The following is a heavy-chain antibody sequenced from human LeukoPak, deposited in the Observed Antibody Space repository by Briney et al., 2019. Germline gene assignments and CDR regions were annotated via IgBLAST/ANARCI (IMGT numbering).Heavy chain of an antibody. J-gene: IGHJ4*02. CDR2: ISYDGSNK. V-gene: IGHV3-30-3*01. Sequence: GGSLRLSCAASGFVFRTYDMNWVRQAPGKGLEWVAVISYDGSNKYYADSVKGRFTISRDNSKNTLYLQMNSLRAEDTAVYYCASLDLVAPTLDYWGQGTLVTVSS. CDR3: ASLDLVAPTLDY. D-gene: IGHD5-12*01. CDR1: GFVFRTYD.